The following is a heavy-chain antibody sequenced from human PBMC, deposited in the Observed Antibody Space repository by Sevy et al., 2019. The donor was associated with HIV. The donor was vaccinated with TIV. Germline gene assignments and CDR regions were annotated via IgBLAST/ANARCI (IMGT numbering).Heavy chain of an antibody. CDR3: ARVMGLRSGFDY. D-gene: IGHD3-10*02. CDR2: IYSSGST. CDR1: GDSFSNYY. V-gene: IGHV4-4*07. J-gene: IGHJ4*02. Sequence: SETLSLTYTLSGDSFSNYYWNWVRQSPGKGLEWLGLIYSSGSTNYNPSLRGRITMSVDTAKSQFSLKLTSVTAADTAVYFCARVMGLRSGFDYWGQGIPVTVSS.